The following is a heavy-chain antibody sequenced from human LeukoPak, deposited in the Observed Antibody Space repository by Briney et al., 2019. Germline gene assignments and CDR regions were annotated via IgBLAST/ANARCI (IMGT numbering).Heavy chain of an antibody. CDR3: ARGDLYGDYHY. CDR1: GGSISSYY. Sequence: SETLSLTCTVSGGSISSYYWSWLRQPPGKGLEWIGYIYYSGSTNYNPSLKSRVTISVDTSKNQFSLKLSSVTAADTAVYYCARGDLYGDYHYWGQGTLVTVSS. D-gene: IGHD4-17*01. CDR2: IYYSGST. V-gene: IGHV4-59*01. J-gene: IGHJ4*02.